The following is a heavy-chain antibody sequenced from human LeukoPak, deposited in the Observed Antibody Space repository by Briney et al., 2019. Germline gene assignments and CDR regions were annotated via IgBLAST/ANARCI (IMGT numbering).Heavy chain of an antibody. Sequence: GASVKVSCKASGGTFSSYAISWVRQAPGQGLEWMGRIIPIFGTANYAQKFQGRVTITTDESTSAAYMELSSLRSEDTAVYYCARHGYSSSWYSIDYWGQGTLVTVSS. CDR2: IIPIFGTA. CDR3: ARHGYSSSWYSIDY. CDR1: GGTFSSYA. J-gene: IGHJ4*02. V-gene: IGHV1-69*05. D-gene: IGHD6-13*01.